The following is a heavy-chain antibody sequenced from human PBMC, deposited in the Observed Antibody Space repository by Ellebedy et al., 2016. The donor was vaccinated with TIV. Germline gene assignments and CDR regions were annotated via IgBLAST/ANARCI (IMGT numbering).Heavy chain of an antibody. J-gene: IGHJ4*02. V-gene: IGHV5-51*01. CDR3: ARQETDSGSYAPTG. CDR1: GYSFTSYW. CDR2: IYPGYSDT. Sequence: GESLKISCKGSGYSFTSYWIGWLRQMPGKGLAWMGIIYPGYSDTRYSPSFQGQVTSSADKSISTAYLQWSSLKASDTAMYYCARQETDSGSYAPTGWGQGTLVTVSS. D-gene: IGHD3-10*01.